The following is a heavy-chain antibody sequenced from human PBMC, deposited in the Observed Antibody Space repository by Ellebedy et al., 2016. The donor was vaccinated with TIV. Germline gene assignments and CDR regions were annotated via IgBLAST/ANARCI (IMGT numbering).Heavy chain of an antibody. Sequence: ASVKVSCXASGYTFTSYAMHWVRQAPGQRLEWMGWINAGNGNTKYSQKFQGRVTITRDTSASTAYMELSSLRSEDTAVYYCARAHFYCGGDCYLVWGQGTLVTVSS. CDR3: ARAHFYCGGDCYLV. CDR2: INAGNGNT. CDR1: GYTFTSYA. J-gene: IGHJ1*01. D-gene: IGHD2-21*01. V-gene: IGHV1-3*01.